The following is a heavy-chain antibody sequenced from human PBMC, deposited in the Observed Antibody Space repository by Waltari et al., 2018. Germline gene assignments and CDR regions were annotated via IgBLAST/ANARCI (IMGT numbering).Heavy chain of an antibody. Sequence: QVQLVQSGAEVKKPGASVKVSCKASGYTFTGYYMHWVRQAPGQGLEWMGRINPTGGVTNDAQKCQGRVTMTRDTSISTAYMELSRLRSDDTAVYYCARVPRGTSPAEYFQHWGQGTLVTVSS. CDR3: ARVPRGTSPAEYFQH. V-gene: IGHV1-2*06. CDR1: GYTFTGYY. J-gene: IGHJ1*01. CDR2: INPTGGVT.